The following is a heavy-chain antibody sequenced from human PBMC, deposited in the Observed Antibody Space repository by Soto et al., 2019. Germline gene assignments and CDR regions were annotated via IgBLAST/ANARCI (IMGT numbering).Heavy chain of an antibody. J-gene: IGHJ4*02. CDR1: GFTFSSYG. D-gene: IGHD2-15*01. CDR2: IWYDGSNK. V-gene: IGHV3-33*01. CDR3: ARDGLGYCSGGSCYTRYY. Sequence: QVQLVESGGGVVQPGRSLRLSCAASGFTFSSYGMHWVRQAPGKGLEWVAVIWYDGSNKYYADSVKGRFTISRDNSKNTLYLQMNSLRAEDTAVYYCARDGLGYCSGGSCYTRYYWGQGTLVTVSS.